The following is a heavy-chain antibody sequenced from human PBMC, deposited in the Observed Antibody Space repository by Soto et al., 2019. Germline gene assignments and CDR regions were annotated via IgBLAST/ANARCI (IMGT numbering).Heavy chain of an antibody. CDR2: IIPIFGTA. D-gene: IGHD6-6*01. CDR1: GGTFSSYA. V-gene: IGHV1-69*13. J-gene: IGHJ4*02. CDR3: AAPSRRTARIGTFDY. Sequence: SVKVSCKASGGTFSSYAISWVRQAPGQGLEWMGGIIPIFGTANYTQKFQGRVTITADESTSTAYMELSSLRSEDTAVYYCAAPSRRTARIGTFDYWGQGTLVTVSS.